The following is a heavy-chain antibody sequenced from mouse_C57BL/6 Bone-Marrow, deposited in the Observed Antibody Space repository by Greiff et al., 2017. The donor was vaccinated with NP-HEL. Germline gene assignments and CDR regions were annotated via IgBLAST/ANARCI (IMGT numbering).Heavy chain of an antibody. CDR1: GYSITSGYY. D-gene: IGHD6-2*01. J-gene: IGHJ2*01. CDR2: ISYDGSN. V-gene: IGHV3-6*01. Sequence: VQLQQSGPGLVKPSQSLSLTCSVTGYSITSGYYWNWIRQFPGNKLEWMGYISYDGSNNYNPSLKNRISITRDTSKNQFFLKLNSVTTEDTATYYCAREAGSQYYFDYWGQGTTLTVSS. CDR3: AREAGSQYYFDY.